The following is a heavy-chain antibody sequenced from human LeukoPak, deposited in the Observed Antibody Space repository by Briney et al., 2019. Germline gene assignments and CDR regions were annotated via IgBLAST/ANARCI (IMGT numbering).Heavy chain of an antibody. CDR1: GFTFTSYG. V-gene: IGHV1-18*01. CDR2: ISGYNSNT. CDR3: ARGGSSTYIDY. D-gene: IGHD2-2*01. Sequence: VASVTVSCKASGFTFTSYGFTWVRQAPGQGLEWMGWISGYNSNTNYAQKLQGRVTMTTDTSTRTAYMELRSLRSDDTAVYYCARGGSSTYIDYWGQGTLVTVSS. J-gene: IGHJ4*02.